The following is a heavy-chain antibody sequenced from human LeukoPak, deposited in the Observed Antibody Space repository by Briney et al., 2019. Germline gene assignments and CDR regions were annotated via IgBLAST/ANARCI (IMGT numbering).Heavy chain of an antibody. D-gene: IGHD3-3*01. J-gene: IGHJ6*02. V-gene: IGHV3-74*01. Sequence: PGGSPRLSCAASGFTFSSYWMHWVRQAPGKGLVWVSRINSDGSSTSYADSVKGRFTISRDNAKNTLYLQMNSLRAEDTAVYYCAGPVYDFWSGSLYGMDVWGQGTTVTVSS. CDR2: INSDGSST. CDR1: GFTFSSYW. CDR3: AGPVYDFWSGSLYGMDV.